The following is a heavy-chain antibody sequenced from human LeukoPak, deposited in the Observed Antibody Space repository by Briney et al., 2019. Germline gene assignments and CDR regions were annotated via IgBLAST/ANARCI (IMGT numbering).Heavy chain of an antibody. CDR3: ARDLGRVASDYYFDS. V-gene: IGHV4-59*11. D-gene: IGHD2-21*01. CDR2: IDNGGSP. Sequence: SETLSLTCTISGASISSHYWSWIRQPPGKELEWIGYIDNGGSPKYSPSLRSRVTISVVTSKNQFSLKLNSVTAADTAVYYCARDLGRVASDYYFDSWGQGTLVTVSS. J-gene: IGHJ4*02. CDR1: GASISSHY.